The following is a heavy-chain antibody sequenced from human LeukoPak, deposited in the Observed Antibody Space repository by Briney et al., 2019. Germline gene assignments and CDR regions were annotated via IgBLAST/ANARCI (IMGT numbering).Heavy chain of an antibody. V-gene: IGHV1-46*01. CDR3: ARWEGASRDAFDI. J-gene: IGHJ3*02. D-gene: IGHD1-26*01. CDR1: GFTFTSYY. Sequence: GASVKVSCKASGFTFTSYYMHWVRQAPGQGLEWMGIINPSGSYTNYAQKFQGRVTITADKSTSTAYMELSSLRSEDTAVYYCARWEGASRDAFDIWGQGTMVTVSS. CDR2: INPSGSYT.